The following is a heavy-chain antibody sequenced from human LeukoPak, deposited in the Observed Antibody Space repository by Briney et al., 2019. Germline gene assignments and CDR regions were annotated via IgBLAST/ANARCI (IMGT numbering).Heavy chain of an antibody. J-gene: IGHJ6*02. D-gene: IGHD5-18*01. Sequence: GGSLRLSCAASGFTFSTYGMHWVRQAPGKGLEWVAVIWYDASNKYFADSVKGRFTISRDNSKNTLYLQMNSLRAEDTAVYYCARDRVGYSSGYDGLDVWGQGTTVTVSS. CDR2: IWYDASNK. CDR1: GFTFSTYG. V-gene: IGHV3-33*01. CDR3: ARDRVGYSSGYDGLDV.